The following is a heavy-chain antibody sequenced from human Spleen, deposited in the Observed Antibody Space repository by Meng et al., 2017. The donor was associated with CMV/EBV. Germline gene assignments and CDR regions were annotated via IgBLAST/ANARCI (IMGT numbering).Heavy chain of an antibody. CDR2: IFYTGST. V-gene: IGHV4-39*07. J-gene: IGHJ3*02. D-gene: IGHD3-22*01. Sequence: GSLRLPCTVSGGSISSSSYYWGWIRQPPGKGLEWIGTIFYTGSTYYNPSLKNRVTISLDTSENQFSLRLSSVTAADTAVYYCARDPDSSGYYYDLDAFDIWGQGTMVTVSS. CDR3: ARDPDSSGYYYDLDAFDI. CDR1: GGSISSSSYY.